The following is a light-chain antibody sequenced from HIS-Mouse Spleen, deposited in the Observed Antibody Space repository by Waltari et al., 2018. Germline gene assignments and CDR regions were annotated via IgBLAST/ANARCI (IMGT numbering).Light chain of an antibody. V-gene: IGLV1-47*01. CDR3: AAWDDSLSGVV. CDR1: SSNLGSNY. CDR2: RNN. Sequence: QSVLTQPPSASGTPGPSVTISCSGSSSNLGSNYVYWYQQLPGTAPKLLIYRNNQRPSGVPDRFSGSKSGTSASLAISGLRSEDEADYYCAAWDDSLSGVVFGGGTKLTVL. J-gene: IGLJ2*01.